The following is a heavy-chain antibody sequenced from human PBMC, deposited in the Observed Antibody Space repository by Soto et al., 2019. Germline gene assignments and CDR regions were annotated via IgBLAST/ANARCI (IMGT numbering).Heavy chain of an antibody. CDR1: GYTFTGYA. Sequence: QVQLVQSGAEEKKPGASVKVSCKASGYTFTGYAMHWVRQAPGQRLEWMGWINAGNGNTKYSQKFQGRVTITRDTAASTAYRELSSLRSEDTAVYYCASAVAVAADFDYWGQGTLATVSS. CDR2: INAGNGNT. V-gene: IGHV1-3*05. D-gene: IGHD6-19*01. J-gene: IGHJ4*02. CDR3: ASAVAVAADFDY.